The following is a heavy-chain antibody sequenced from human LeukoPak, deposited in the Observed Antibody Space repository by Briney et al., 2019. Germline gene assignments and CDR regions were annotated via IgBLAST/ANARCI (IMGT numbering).Heavy chain of an antibody. CDR1: GGSFSGYY. CDR2: INHSGST. V-gene: IGHV4-34*01. D-gene: IGHD6-13*01. J-gene: IGHJ4*02. CDR3: ARGRRASGRIAWD. Sequence: PSETLSLTCAVYGGSFSGYYWSWIRQPPGKGLEWIGEINHSGSTNYNPSLKSRVTISVDTSKNQFSLKLSSVTAADTAVYYCARGRRASGRIAWDWGQGTLVTVSS.